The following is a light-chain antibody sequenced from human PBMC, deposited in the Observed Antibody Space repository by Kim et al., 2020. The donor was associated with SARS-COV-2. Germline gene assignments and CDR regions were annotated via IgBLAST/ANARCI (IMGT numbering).Light chain of an antibody. CDR1: RSGSSN. J-gene: IGKJ1*01. Sequence: VSPGESPTLSCRASRSGSSNVAWYQQRPGQAPRLLIYGASTRATGIPARFSGSGSGTEFTLSISSLQSEDFAVYYCQQYNNWSVTFGQGTKVDIK. V-gene: IGKV3-15*01. CDR3: QQYNNWSVT. CDR2: GAS.